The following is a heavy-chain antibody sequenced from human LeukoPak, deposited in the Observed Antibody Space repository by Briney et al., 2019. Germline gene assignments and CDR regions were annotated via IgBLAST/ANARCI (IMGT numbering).Heavy chain of an antibody. CDR3: ARALREYGSGSYYYGMDV. CDR2: INHSGST. Sequence: SETLSLTCAVYGGSFSGYYWSWIRQPPGKGLEWIGEINHSGSTNYNPFLKSRVTISVDTSKNQFSLKLSSVTAADTAVYYCARALREYGSGSYYYGMDVWGQGTTVTVSS. D-gene: IGHD3-10*01. V-gene: IGHV4-34*01. CDR1: GGSFSGYY. J-gene: IGHJ6*02.